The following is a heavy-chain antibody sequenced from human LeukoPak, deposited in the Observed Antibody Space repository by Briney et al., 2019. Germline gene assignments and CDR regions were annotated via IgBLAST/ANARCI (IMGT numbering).Heavy chain of an antibody. D-gene: IGHD1-7*01. Sequence: GGSLRLSCAASGFTFSSYGMHWVRQAPGKGLEWVANLQQDGSDYSYVDSVKGRFTISRDNAKNSLYLQMNSLRAEDTALYYCARAGLYNWNYEGTTYFDFWGQGTLVTVSA. CDR2: LQQDGSDY. CDR1: GFTFSSYG. CDR3: ARAGLYNWNYEGTTYFDF. V-gene: IGHV3-7*03. J-gene: IGHJ4*02.